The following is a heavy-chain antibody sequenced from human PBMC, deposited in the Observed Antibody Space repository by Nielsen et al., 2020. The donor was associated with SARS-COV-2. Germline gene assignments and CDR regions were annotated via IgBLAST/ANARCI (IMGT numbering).Heavy chain of an antibody. CDR3: AKARAYDSSGYYSITYSFDY. CDR1: GFTFSSYG. V-gene: IGHV3-30*18. D-gene: IGHD3-22*01. CDR2: ISYDGSNK. Sequence: GGSLRLSCAASGFTFSSYGMHWVRQAPGKGLEWVAVISYDGSNKYYADSVKGRFTISRDNAKNSLYLQMNSLRAEDTALYYYAKARAYDSSGYYSITYSFDYWGQGTLVTVSS. J-gene: IGHJ4*02.